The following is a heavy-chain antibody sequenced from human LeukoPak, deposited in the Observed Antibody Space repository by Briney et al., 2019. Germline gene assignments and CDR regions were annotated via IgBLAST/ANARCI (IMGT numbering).Heavy chain of an antibody. CDR3: AKPFRDCSSATCYVSFDY. V-gene: IGHV3-23*01. D-gene: IGHD2-2*01. CDR2: ITSGGRT. J-gene: IGHJ4*02. Sequence: SAITSGGRTFYADSVKGRFTISRDNSINTLYLQMNSLRADDTAVYYCAKPFRDCSSATCYVSFDYWGQGTLVTVSS.